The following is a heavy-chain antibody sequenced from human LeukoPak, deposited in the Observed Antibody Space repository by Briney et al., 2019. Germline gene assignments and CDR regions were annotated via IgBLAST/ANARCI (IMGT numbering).Heavy chain of an antibody. D-gene: IGHD2-15*01. V-gene: IGHV3-74*01. CDR2: INSAGSST. CDR3: ARGPGYCSGGSCYKVFDY. CDR1: GFTFSSYW. Sequence: GGSLRLTCAASGFTFSSYWMHWVRQAPGKGLVWVSRINSAGSSTSYADSVKGRFTISRDNAKNTLYLQMNSLRAEDTAVYYCARGPGYCSGGSCYKVFDYWGQGTLVTVSS. J-gene: IGHJ4*02.